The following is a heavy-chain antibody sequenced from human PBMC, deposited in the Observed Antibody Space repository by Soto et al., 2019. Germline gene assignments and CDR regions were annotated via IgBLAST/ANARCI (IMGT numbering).Heavy chain of an antibody. D-gene: IGHD3-16*01. Sequence: GASVKVSCKTSGYTFSSFYLHWVRQAPGQGLEWMGIINPSGGETIYTENYQGRVTMTTDTSTSTVYMELSGLTLKDTAVYYCARGRYEISRGAYKGRGWFDPWGPGTLVTVAS. J-gene: IGHJ5*02. V-gene: IGHV1-46*01. CDR1: GYTFSSFY. CDR3: ARGRYEISRGAYKGRGWFDP. CDR2: INPSGGET.